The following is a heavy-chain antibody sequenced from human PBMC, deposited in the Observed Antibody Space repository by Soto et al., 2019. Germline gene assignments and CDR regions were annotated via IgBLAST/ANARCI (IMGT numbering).Heavy chain of an antibody. CDR3: AIGTYGSGNCRQGFGR. CDR1: GFTFSNFA. Sequence: EVQLLESEGGLVQPGGSLRLSCAASGFTFSNFAMSWVRQAPGKGLDWVSAIGGSGGGTYNADSVQGRFTISRDNTKSIQSLQTLCLGAEDTAVDYCAIGTYGSGNCRQGFGRWGQGTLVTVSS. D-gene: IGHD3-10*01. CDR2: IGGSGGGT. J-gene: IGHJ4*02. V-gene: IGHV3-23*01.